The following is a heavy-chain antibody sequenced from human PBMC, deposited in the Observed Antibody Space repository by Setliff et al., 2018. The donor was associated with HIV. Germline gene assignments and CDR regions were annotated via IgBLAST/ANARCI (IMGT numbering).Heavy chain of an antibody. D-gene: IGHD2-15*01. V-gene: IGHV1-2*06. CDR3: ARVPSRYCSPTTCPFFFDY. Sequence: ASVKVSCKASGYTFNAYYIHWVRQAPGQGLEWMGRINPNTGDTNFAQMFQDRVTMTRDTSIATAYMELKRLKSDDTAVYYCARVPSRYCSPTTCPFFFDYWGQGTLVTVSS. J-gene: IGHJ4*02. CDR1: GYTFNAYY. CDR2: INPNTGDT.